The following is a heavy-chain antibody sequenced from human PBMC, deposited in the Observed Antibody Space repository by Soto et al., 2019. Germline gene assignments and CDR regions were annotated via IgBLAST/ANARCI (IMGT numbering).Heavy chain of an antibody. V-gene: IGHV3-30-3*01. Sequence: GGSLRLSCAASGFTFSSYAMHWVRQAPGKGLEWVAVISYDGSNKYYADSVKGRFTISRDNSKNTLYLQMNSLRAEDTAVYYCARDLNVLRFDVPGYWGQGTLVTVSS. D-gene: IGHD3-3*01. J-gene: IGHJ4*02. CDR2: ISYDGSNK. CDR1: GFTFSSYA. CDR3: ARDLNVLRFDVPGY.